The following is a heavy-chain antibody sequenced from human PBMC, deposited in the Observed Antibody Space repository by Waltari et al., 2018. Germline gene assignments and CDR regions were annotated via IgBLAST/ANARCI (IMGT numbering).Heavy chain of an antibody. CDR2: IYYSGST. D-gene: IGHD2-15*01. CDR3: ARKGAYCSGGSCYSLSGFDP. J-gene: IGHJ5*02. V-gene: IGHV4-59*11. Sequence: QVQLQESGPGLVKPSETLSLTCTVSGGSISSHYWSWIRQPPGKGLEWIGYIYYSGSTNYNPSLKSRVTISVDTSKNQFSLKLSSVTAADTAVYYCARKGAYCSGGSCYSLSGFDPWGQGTLVTVSS. CDR1: GGSISSHY.